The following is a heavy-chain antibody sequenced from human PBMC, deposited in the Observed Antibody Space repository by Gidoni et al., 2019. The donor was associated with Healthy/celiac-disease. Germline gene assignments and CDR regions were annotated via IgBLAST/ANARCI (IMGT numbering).Heavy chain of an antibody. V-gene: IGHV4-31*03. CDR2: IYYSGST. D-gene: IGHD2-2*02. CDR1: GGSISSGGYY. CDR3: ARGLGYCSSTSCYSGGYFQH. Sequence: QVQLQESGPGLVKPSQTLSLTCTVSGGSISSGGYYWSWIRQHPGTGLEWIGYIYYSGSTYYNPSLKSRVTISVDTSKNQFSLKLSSVTAADTAVYYCARGLGYCSSTSCYSGGYFQHWGQGTLVTVSS. J-gene: IGHJ1*01.